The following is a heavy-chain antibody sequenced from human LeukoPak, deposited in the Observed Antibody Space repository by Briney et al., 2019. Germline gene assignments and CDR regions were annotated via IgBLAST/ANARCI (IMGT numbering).Heavy chain of an antibody. Sequence: GSSVKVSCKASGGTLSSYAISWVRQAPGQGLEWMGGIIPIFGTANYAQKFQGRVTITTDESTSTAYMELSSLRSEDTAVYYCARDGGIVVVPAAISSYYYYMDVWGKGTTVTVSS. D-gene: IGHD2-2*01. CDR2: IIPIFGTA. V-gene: IGHV1-69*05. CDR3: ARDGGIVVVPAAISSYYYYMDV. J-gene: IGHJ6*03. CDR1: GGTLSSYA.